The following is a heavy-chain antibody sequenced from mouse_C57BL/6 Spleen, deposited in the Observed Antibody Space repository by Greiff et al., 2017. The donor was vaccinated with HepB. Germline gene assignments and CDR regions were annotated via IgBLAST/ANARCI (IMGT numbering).Heavy chain of an antibody. Sequence: QVQLQQSGAELVRPGASVKLSCKASGYTFTDYYINWVKQRPGQGLEWIARIYPGSGNTYYNEKFKGKATLTAEKSSSTAYMQLSSLTSEDSAVYFCARSTMVTTFDYWGQGTTLTVSS. CDR2: IYPGSGNT. CDR1: GYTFTDYY. CDR3: ARSTMVTTFDY. D-gene: IGHD2-2*01. J-gene: IGHJ2*01. V-gene: IGHV1-76*01.